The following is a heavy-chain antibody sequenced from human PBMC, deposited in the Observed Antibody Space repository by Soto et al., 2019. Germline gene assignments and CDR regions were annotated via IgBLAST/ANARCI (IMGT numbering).Heavy chain of an antibody. V-gene: IGHV3-23*01. J-gene: IGHJ4*02. D-gene: IGHD2-2*01. CDR2: ISGSGGST. Sequence: PGGSLRLSCAASGFTFSNASINWVRQAPGKGLEWVSAISGSGGSTYYADSVKGRFTISRDNSKNTLYLQMNSLRAEDTAVYYCATPLGAAMPWDTDYWGQGTLVTVS. CDR3: ATPLGAAMPWDTDY. CDR1: GFTFSNAS.